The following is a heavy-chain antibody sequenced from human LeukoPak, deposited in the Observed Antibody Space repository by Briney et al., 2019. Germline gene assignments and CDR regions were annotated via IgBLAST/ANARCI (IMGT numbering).Heavy chain of an antibody. J-gene: IGHJ5*02. D-gene: IGHD3-10*01. CDR3: ARENLRDFDP. Sequence: GGSLRLSCAASGFTFSSYAMHWVRQAPGKGLEWVAVISYDGSNKYYADSVKARFTISRDNSKNTLYLQRNSLRAEDPAVCYCARENLRDFDPGGQGTLVTVSS. CDR1: GFTFSSYA. CDR2: ISYDGSNK. V-gene: IGHV3-30*01.